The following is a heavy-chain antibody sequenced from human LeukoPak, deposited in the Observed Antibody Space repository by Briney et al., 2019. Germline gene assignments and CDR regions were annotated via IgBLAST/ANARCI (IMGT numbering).Heavy chain of an antibody. CDR1: GFSISSGFF. J-gene: IGHJ4*02. V-gene: IGHV4-38-2*01. CDR3: ARGRGRQVGTRWHPDTHHDY. CDR2: IHYAEST. Sequence: PSETLSLTCAASGFSISSGFFWGWIRRPPGKGLEWVGTIHYAESTYYNPSLSSRLTISMDTSKNHFSLKLSSVTAADTALYFCARGRGRQVGTRWHPDTHHDYWGQGILVTVSS. D-gene: IGHD6-13*01.